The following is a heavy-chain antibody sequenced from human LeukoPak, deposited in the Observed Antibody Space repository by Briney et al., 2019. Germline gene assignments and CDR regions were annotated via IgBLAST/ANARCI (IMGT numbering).Heavy chain of an antibody. Sequence: PGRSLRLSCAASGFTFSSYGMHWVRQAPGEGLEWVAVIWYDGSNKYYADSVKGRFTISRDNSKNTLYLQMTILRVEDTALYYCARDRWQQLVSPPEWGQGTLVTVSS. D-gene: IGHD6-13*01. V-gene: IGHV3-33*01. CDR1: GFTFSSYG. J-gene: IGHJ4*02. CDR2: IWYDGSNK. CDR3: ARDRWQQLVSPPE.